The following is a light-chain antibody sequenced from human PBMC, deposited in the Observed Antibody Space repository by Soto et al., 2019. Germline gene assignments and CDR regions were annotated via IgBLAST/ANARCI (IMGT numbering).Light chain of an antibody. J-gene: IGKJ4*01. CDR2: DAS. CDR3: QQRSELPLT. CDR1: QSISRY. Sequence: EIVLTQSPATLSLSPGERATLSCRASQSISRYLAWYQQKPGQTPRLLIYDASNRATGIPARFSGGGSGTDFTLTISSLEPEDFAVYYCQQRSELPLTFGGGTKVEI. V-gene: IGKV3-11*01.